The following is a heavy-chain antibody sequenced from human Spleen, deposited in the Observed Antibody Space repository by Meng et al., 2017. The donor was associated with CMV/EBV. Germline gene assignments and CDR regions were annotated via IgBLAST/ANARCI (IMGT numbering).Heavy chain of an antibody. J-gene: IGHJ4*02. CDR1: GGSISSGGYF. CDR2: IYYSGST. D-gene: IGHD6-25*01. V-gene: IGHV4-31*03. CDR3: ARSRYFDY. Sequence: SLTCTVSGGSISSGGYFWSWIRHHPGKGLEWIGNIYYSGSTHYNPSLKSRVTISVDTSKNQFSLKLTSVTAADTAVYYCARSRYFDYWGQGTLVTVSS.